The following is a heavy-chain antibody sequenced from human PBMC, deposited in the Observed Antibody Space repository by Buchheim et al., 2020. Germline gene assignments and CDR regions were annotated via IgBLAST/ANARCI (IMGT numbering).Heavy chain of an antibody. CDR3: ARGDTAMATPYDY. V-gene: IGHV4-34*01. J-gene: IGHJ4*02. Sequence: QVQLQQWGAGLLKPSETLSLTCAVCGGSFSGYYWSWIRQPPGKGLEWIGEINHSGSTNYNPSLKSRVTISVDTSKNQFSLKLSSVTAADTAVYYCARGDTAMATPYDYWGQGTL. CDR2: INHSGST. D-gene: IGHD5-18*01. CDR1: GGSFSGYY.